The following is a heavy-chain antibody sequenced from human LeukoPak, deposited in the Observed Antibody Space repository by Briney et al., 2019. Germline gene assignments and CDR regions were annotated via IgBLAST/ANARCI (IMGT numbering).Heavy chain of an antibody. J-gene: IGHJ5*02. V-gene: IGHV1-18*01. CDR2: ISAYNGNT. D-gene: IGHD6-19*01. CDR1: GYTFTSYG. CDR3: ASSSSGWYWFDP. Sequence: GASVRVSCKASGYTFTSYGISWVRQAPGQGLEWMGWISAYNGNTNYAQKLQGRVTMTTDTSTSTAYMELRSLRSDDTAVYYCASSSSGWYWFDPWGQGTLVTVSS.